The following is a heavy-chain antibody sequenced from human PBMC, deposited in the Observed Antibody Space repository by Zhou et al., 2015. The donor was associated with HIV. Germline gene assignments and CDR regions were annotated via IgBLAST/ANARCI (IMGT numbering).Heavy chain of an antibody. CDR3: ARDRGQWELQLQYRYFDL. Sequence: QVQLVQSGAEVKKPGASVKVSCKASGYTFTSYYMHWVRQAPGQGLEWMGIINPSGGSTSYAQKFQGRVTMTRDTSTSTVYMELSSLRSEDTAVYYCARDRGQWELQLQYRYFDLWGRGTLVTVSS. CDR2: INPSGGST. J-gene: IGHJ2*01. V-gene: IGHV1-46*01. CDR1: GYTFTSYY. D-gene: IGHD1-26*01.